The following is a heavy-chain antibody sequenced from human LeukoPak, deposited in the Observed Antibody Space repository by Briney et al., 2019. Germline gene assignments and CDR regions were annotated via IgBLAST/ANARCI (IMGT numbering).Heavy chain of an antibody. V-gene: IGHV1-2*02. CDR1: GYTFTGYY. CDR2: INPNTGGT. CDR3: ARDGFGSGSYVDY. J-gene: IGHJ4*02. D-gene: IGHD3-10*01. Sequence: ASVKVSCRASGYTFTGYYIHWVRQAPGQGLEWMGWINPNTGGTNYAQNLQGRVTMTRDTFISTAYMELSRLRSDDTAVYYCARDGFGSGSYVDYWGQGTLVTVSS.